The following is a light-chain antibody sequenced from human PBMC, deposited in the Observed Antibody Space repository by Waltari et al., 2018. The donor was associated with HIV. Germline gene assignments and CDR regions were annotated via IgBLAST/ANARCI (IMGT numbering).Light chain of an antibody. CDR3: QHCGGSPGT. Sequence: EIVLTQSPATLSLSPGERATLSCGASQSISSYLAWYQQKPGLAPRLLIYDASNRAPGIPDRFSGSGSGTEFTLTISRLEPEDFAVYYCQHCGGSPGTFGQGTKLEI. CDR2: DAS. V-gene: IGKV3D-20*01. J-gene: IGKJ2*01. CDR1: QSISSY.